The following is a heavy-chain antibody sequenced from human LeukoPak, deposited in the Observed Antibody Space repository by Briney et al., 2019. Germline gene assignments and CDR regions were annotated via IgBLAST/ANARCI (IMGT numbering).Heavy chain of an antibody. D-gene: IGHD4-17*01. CDR2: IYSGGST. J-gene: IGHJ4*02. CDR3: ARETHDYSDEDSRGSDYFDY. V-gene: IGHV3-66*02. CDR1: GFTVSSNY. Sequence: GGSLRLSCAASGFTVSSNYMSCVRQSPGKGLEXVSVIYSGGSTDYADSVKGRFTISRDNSKNTLYLQMNSLRAEDTAVYYCARETHDYSDEDSRGSDYFDYWGQGTLVTVSS.